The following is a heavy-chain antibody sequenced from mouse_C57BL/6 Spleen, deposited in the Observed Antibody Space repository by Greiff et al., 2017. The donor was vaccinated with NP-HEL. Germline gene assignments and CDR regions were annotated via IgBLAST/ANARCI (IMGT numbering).Heavy chain of an antibody. J-gene: IGHJ4*01. V-gene: IGHV5-17*01. Sequence: EVKLQESGGGLVKPGGSLKLSCAASGFTFSDYGMHWVRQAPEKGLEWVAYISSGSSTIYYADTVKGRFTISRDNAKNTLFLQMTSLRSEDTAMYYCARNWAPYAMDYWGQGTSVTVSS. CDR3: ARNWAPYAMDY. CDR2: ISSGSSTI. CDR1: GFTFSDYG. D-gene: IGHD4-1*01.